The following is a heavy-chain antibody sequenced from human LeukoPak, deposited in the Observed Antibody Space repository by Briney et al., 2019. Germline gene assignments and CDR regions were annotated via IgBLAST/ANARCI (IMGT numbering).Heavy chain of an antibody. V-gene: IGHV1-18*01. D-gene: IGHD6-13*01. CDR2: TSAYNGNT. CDR3: ARYLKAAAGTLIGFDY. Sequence: GASVKVSCKASGYTFTSYGISWVRQAPGQGLERMGWTSAYNGNTNYAQRLQGRVTMTTDTSTSTAYMEVRSLRSDDTAVYYCARYLKAAAGTLIGFDYWGQGTLVTVSS. CDR1: GYTFTSYG. J-gene: IGHJ4*02.